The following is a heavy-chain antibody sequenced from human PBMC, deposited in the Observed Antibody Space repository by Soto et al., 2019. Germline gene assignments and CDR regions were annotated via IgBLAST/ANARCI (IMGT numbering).Heavy chain of an antibody. CDR2: ISDDGSNK. Sequence: GESLRLSCAASGFTFKTYGMHWVRQAPGKGLEWVAVISDDGSNKYNIASVEGRFTISRDNSKNTLYLQMNSLRNEDTAVYYCARGGGYSYGTNDAFDIWGQGTMVTVSS. CDR1: GFTFKTYG. CDR3: ARGGGYSYGTNDAFDI. V-gene: IGHV3-30*03. J-gene: IGHJ3*02. D-gene: IGHD5-18*01.